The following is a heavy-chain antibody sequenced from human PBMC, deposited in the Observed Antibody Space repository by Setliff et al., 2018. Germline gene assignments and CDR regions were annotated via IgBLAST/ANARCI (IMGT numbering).Heavy chain of an antibody. CDR2: IMPGRDT. Sequence: ASETLSLTCAVYGDSLSGYYWSWIRQSPKKGLEWIGEIMPGRDTLYSPSLESRLTITIDTSKRRFSLKLGSVSAADTAVYYCARGRDVFPVPPYMDVWAEGTTVTVSS. CDR1: GDSLSGYY. CDR3: ARGRDVFPVPPYMDV. J-gene: IGHJ6*03. D-gene: IGHD3-10*02. V-gene: IGHV4-34*01.